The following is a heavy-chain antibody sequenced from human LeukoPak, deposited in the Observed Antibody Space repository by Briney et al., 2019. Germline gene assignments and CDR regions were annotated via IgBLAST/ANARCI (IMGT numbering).Heavy chain of an antibody. J-gene: IGHJ4*02. CDR1: GGSISSYD. CDR3: ARGGSDYDYVWGCYSHDY. Sequence: KPSETLSLTCTVSGGSISSYDWSWIRQPAGKGLEWIGRTYTSGTTYYNPSLKSRVTISVDTSKNQFSLKLSSVTAADTAVYYCARGGSDYDYVWGCYSHDYWGPGTLVTVSS. CDR2: TYTSGTT. V-gene: IGHV4-4*07. D-gene: IGHD3-16*01.